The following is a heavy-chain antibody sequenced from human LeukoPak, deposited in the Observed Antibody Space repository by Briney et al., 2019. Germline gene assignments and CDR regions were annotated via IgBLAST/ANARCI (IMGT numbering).Heavy chain of an antibody. CDR1: GYTFTSYY. CDR2: INPSGGST. Sequence: GASVKVSCKASGYTFTSYYMHWVRQAPGLGLEWMGIINPSGGSTSYAQKFQGRVTMTRDTSTSTVYMELSSLRSEDTAVYYCAREKKGRITIFGVVIKPTYYFDYWGQGTLVTVSS. CDR3: AREKKGRITIFGVVIKPTYYFDY. D-gene: IGHD3-3*01. V-gene: IGHV1-46*01. J-gene: IGHJ4*02.